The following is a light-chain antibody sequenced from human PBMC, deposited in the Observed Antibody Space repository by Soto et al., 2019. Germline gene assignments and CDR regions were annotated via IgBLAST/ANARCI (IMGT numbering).Light chain of an antibody. V-gene: IGKV3-15*01. CDR1: QSVSSN. CDR2: GAS. CDR3: QQYKDWPRGT. J-gene: IGKJ2*01. Sequence: EIVMTQSPATLSVSPGERATLSCRASQSVSSNLAWYQQKPGQAPRLLIYGASTRATGIPARFSGSGSGTEFPLTISSLPSEDFAVYYCQQYKDWPRGTFGQGTKLEIK.